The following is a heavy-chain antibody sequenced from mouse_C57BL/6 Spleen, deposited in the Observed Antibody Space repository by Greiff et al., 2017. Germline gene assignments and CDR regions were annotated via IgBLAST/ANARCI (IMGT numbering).Heavy chain of an antibody. Sequence: QVQLQQPGAELVMPGASVKLSCKASGYTFTSYWMHWVKQRPGQGLEWIGEIDPSDSYTNYNQKFKGKSTLTVDKSSSTAYMQLSSLTSEDSAVYYGARSGLRRYFDYWGQGTTLTVSS. CDR3: ARSGLRRYFDY. CDR2: IDPSDSYT. V-gene: IGHV1-69*01. CDR1: GYTFTSYW. D-gene: IGHD2-2*01. J-gene: IGHJ2*01.